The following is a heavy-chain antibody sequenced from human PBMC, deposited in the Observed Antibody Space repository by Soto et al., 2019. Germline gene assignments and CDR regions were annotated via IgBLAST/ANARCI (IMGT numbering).Heavy chain of an antibody. CDR2: TYYRSKWYN. J-gene: IGHJ6*02. CDR1: GDSVSSNSAV. D-gene: IGHD3-3*01. Sequence: SLTLSLPCAISGDSVSSNSAVWNWIRQSPSRGLEWLGRTYYRSKWYNDYAVSVNSRITINPDTSKNQFSLQLNSVTPEDTAVYYCAGYDFWSGYYPSGMDVWGQGTTVTVSS. CDR3: AGYDFWSGYYPSGMDV. V-gene: IGHV6-1*01.